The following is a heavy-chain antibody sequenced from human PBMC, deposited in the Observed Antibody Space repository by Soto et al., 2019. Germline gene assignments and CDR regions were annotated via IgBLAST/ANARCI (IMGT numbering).Heavy chain of an antibody. Sequence: SLKISCKGSGHTLTNYWIGWVRQMPGKGLEWMGIIYPGDSDTKYNPSFQGQVTISADKSITTTYLRWTSLKASDTAIYYCAASIFYYGMDVWGQGTTVTVSS. CDR1: GHTLTNYW. V-gene: IGHV5-51*01. CDR2: IYPGDSDT. CDR3: AASIFYYGMDV. J-gene: IGHJ6*02.